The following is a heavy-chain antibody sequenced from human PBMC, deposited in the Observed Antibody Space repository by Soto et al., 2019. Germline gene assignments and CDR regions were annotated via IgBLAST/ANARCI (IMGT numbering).Heavy chain of an antibody. V-gene: IGHV3-21*01. D-gene: IGHD2-21*01. CDR2: ISSSSSYI. CDR3: ARDHSTLNPVPIDT. Sequence: PGGSLRLSCAASGFTFSSYSMNWVRQAPGKGLEWVSSISSSSSYIYYADSLKGRFTISRDNAKNSLYLQRNSLRAEDTAVYYCARDHSTLNPVPIDTWGQGTLVTVSS. J-gene: IGHJ5*02. CDR1: GFTFSSYS.